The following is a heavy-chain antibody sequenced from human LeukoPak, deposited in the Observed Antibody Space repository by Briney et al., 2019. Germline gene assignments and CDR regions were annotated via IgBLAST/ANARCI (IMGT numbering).Heavy chain of an antibody. CDR3: ARDFLYGIAAAPDYWYFDL. CDR2: ISSSSSYI. V-gene: IGHV3-21*01. D-gene: IGHD6-13*01. Sequence: GGSLRLSCAASGFTFSSYSMNWVRQAPGKGLEWVSSISSSSSYIYYADSVKGRFTISRDNAKNSLYLQMNSLRAEDTAVCYCARDFLYGIAAAPDYWYFDLWGRGTLVTVSS. J-gene: IGHJ2*01. CDR1: GFTFSSYS.